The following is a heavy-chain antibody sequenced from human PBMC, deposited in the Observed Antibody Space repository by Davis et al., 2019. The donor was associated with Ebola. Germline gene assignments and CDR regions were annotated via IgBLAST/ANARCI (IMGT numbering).Heavy chain of an antibody. J-gene: IGHJ4*02. CDR2: ISNDCGAI. CDR1: GFTFSDSA. V-gene: IGHV3-23*01. Sequence: PGGSLRLSCAASGFTFSDSAVSWVRQAPGNGLEWVSTISNDCGAIYYAASVRGRFTISRDNSKDTLFLQMDSLRSEDTAIYYCTKDRGGSSQYWGQGTQVIVSS. CDR3: TKDRGGSSQY. D-gene: IGHD2-2*01.